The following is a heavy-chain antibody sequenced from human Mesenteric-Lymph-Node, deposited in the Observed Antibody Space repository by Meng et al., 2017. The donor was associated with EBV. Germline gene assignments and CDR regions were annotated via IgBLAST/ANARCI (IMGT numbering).Heavy chain of an antibody. CDR1: GYTFSSYS. V-gene: IGHV1-18*01. CDR2: ISVHTGNT. CDR3: ARVADHYGSGSYDT. J-gene: IGHJ5*02. Sequence: QVQLLQSGAEVKKPGASVKVSCKAFGYTFSSYSITWVRQAPGQGLEWMGWISVHTGNTNYAQKLQDRVTMTTDTSTNTAYMELRSLRSDDTAVYFCARVADHYGSGSYDTWGQGTLVTVSS. D-gene: IGHD3-10*01.